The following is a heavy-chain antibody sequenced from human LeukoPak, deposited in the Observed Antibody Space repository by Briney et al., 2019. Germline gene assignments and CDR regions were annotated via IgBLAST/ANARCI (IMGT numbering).Heavy chain of an antibody. V-gene: IGHV3-74*01. CDR1: GSTFSSYW. CDR3: ARNNWGIDY. CDR2: INSDGSST. Sequence: SGGSLRLSCAASGSTFSSYWMHWVRQASGKGLVWVSRINSDGSSTSYADSVKGRFTISRDNAKNTLYLQMNSLREDDTAVYYCARNNWGIDYWGQGTMVTVSS. D-gene: IGHD7-27*01. J-gene: IGHJ4*02.